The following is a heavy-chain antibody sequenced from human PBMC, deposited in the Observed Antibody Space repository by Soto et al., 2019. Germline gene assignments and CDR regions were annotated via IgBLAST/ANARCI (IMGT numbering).Heavy chain of an antibody. V-gene: IGHV1-46*01. CDR1: GYTFTSYY. D-gene: IGHD3-22*01. Sequence: GASVKVSCKASGYTFTSYYMHWVRQAPGQGLEWMGIINPSGGSTSYAQKLQGRVIMTTDTSTSTAYMELRSLRSDDTAVYYCGKDRDSNSWPSRDVWGPGTTVTVSS. J-gene: IGHJ6*02. CDR3: GKDRDSNSWPSRDV. CDR2: INPSGGST.